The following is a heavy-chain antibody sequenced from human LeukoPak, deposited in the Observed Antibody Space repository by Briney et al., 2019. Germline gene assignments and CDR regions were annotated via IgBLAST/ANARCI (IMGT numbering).Heavy chain of an antibody. V-gene: IGHV4-59*01. CDR3: ARAILSGYPDS. Sequence: PSETLSLTCSVSGGSISTYYWTWIRQPPGKGLGWIGYIYYSGSTNYNPSLKSRVTISLDTSKNQFSLKLSSVTAADTAVYYCARAILSGYPDSWGQGTLVIVFS. CDR1: GGSISTYY. D-gene: IGHD3-3*01. CDR2: IYYSGST. J-gene: IGHJ4*02.